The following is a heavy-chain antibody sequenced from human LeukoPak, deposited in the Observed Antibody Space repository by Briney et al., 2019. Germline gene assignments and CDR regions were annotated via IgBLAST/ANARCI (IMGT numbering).Heavy chain of an antibody. J-gene: IGHJ5*02. D-gene: IGHD1-7*01. CDR3: ARERGSITGTQAWFDP. Sequence: GASVKVSCKASGGTFSSYAISWVRQAPGQGLEWMGGIIPIFGTANYAQKFQGRVTITTDESTSTAYMELSSLRSEDTAVYYCARERGSITGTQAWFDPWGQGTLVTVSS. CDR2: IIPIFGTA. V-gene: IGHV1-69*05. CDR1: GGTFSSYA.